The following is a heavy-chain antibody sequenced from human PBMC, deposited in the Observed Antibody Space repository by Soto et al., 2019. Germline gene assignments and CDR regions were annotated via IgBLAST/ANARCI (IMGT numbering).Heavy chain of an antibody. V-gene: IGHV3-7*03. CDR3: ARGRGYSGYYFDY. CDR2: IKQDGSET. CDR1: GFTLSSNW. D-gene: IGHD5-12*01. Sequence: EVQLVESGGGLVQPGGSLRLSCVASGFTLSSNWMSWVRQAPGKGPEWVANIKQDGSETYYVDSVKGRFTITRDNAKNSLYLQMNSLRVEDTAVYYCARGRGYSGYYFDYSGQGTLVTVSS. J-gene: IGHJ4*02.